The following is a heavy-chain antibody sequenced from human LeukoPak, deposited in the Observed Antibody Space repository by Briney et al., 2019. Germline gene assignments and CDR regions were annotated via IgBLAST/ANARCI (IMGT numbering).Heavy chain of an antibody. D-gene: IGHD3-22*01. V-gene: IGHV4-34*01. CDR2: INHSGST. J-gene: IGHJ4*02. CDR3: ARVHISGYYYAVRYYFDY. CDR1: GGSLSGYY. Sequence: SETLSLTCAVYGGSLSGYYWSWIRQPPGKGLEWIGEINHSGSTNYNPSLKSRVTISVDTSKNQFSLKLSSVTAADTAVYYCARVHISGYYYAVRYYFDYWGQGTLVTVSS.